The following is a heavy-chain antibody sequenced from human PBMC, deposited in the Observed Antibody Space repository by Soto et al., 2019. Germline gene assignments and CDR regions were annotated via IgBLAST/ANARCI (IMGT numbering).Heavy chain of an antibody. J-gene: IGHJ4*02. Sequence: SVKVSCKASGGTFSSYAISWVRQAPGQGLERMGGIIPIFGTANYAQKFQGRVTITADESTSTAYMELSSLRSEDTAVYYCARPARYSGYDSETYFDYWGQGTLVSVSS. CDR1: GGTFSSYA. V-gene: IGHV1-69*13. D-gene: IGHD5-12*01. CDR3: ARPARYSGYDSETYFDY. CDR2: IIPIFGTA.